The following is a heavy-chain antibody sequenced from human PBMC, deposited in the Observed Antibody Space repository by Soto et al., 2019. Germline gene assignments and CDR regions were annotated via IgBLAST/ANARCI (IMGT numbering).Heavy chain of an antibody. CDR1: GGSISSSSYY. Sequence: QLQLQESGPGLVKPSETLSLTCTVSGGSISSSSYYWGWIRQPPGKGLEWIGSIYYSGSTYYNPSLKSRVTISVDTSKNQFSLKLRSVTAADTAVYYCARRPYYDSSGYYDYWGQGTLVTVSS. D-gene: IGHD3-22*01. J-gene: IGHJ4*02. V-gene: IGHV4-39*01. CDR2: IYYSGST. CDR3: ARRPYYDSSGYYDY.